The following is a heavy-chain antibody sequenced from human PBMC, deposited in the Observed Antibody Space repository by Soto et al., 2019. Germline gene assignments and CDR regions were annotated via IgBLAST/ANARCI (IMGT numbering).Heavy chain of an antibody. Sequence: QVQLVQSGAEVKRPGASLKVSCQASGYTFTTYDINWVRQAPGQGLEWMGWMNPYTGKAGYAQKFQGRVTMTRDNSISTAYMELSSLRSEDTAVYYCARAPYEDYAVPEPNYFDSWGQGTLVTVSS. CDR1: GYTFTTYD. CDR3: ARAPYEDYAVPEPNYFDS. CDR2: MNPYTGKA. V-gene: IGHV1-8*01. D-gene: IGHD4-17*01. J-gene: IGHJ4*02.